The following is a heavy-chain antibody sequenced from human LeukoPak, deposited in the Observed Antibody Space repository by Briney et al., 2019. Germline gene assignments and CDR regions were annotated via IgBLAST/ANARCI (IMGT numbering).Heavy chain of an antibody. CDR2: INPNSGGT. J-gene: IGHJ4*02. CDR1: GYTFTGYY. CDR3: ARQLPSFIVVVPAADFDY. Sequence: ASAKVSCKASGYTFTGYYMHWVRQAPGQGLEWMGRINPNSGGTNYAQKFQGRVTMTRDTSISTAYMELSRLRSDDTAVYYCARQLPSFIVVVPAADFDYWGQGTLVTVSS. D-gene: IGHD2-2*01. V-gene: IGHV1-2*06.